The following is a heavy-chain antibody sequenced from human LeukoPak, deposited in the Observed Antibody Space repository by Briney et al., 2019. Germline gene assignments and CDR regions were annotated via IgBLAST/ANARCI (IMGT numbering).Heavy chain of an antibody. Sequence: GGSLRLSRAASGFTFTTYAMSWVRQAPGKGLEWVSLISGSGGNTYYADSVKGRFTISRDNSKNTLYLQMNSLRAEDTAVYYCAKEFYYGSGNYYPTFDYWGQGTLVTVSS. CDR1: GFTFTTYA. V-gene: IGHV3-23*01. J-gene: IGHJ4*02. CDR2: ISGSGGNT. CDR3: AKEFYYGSGNYYPTFDY. D-gene: IGHD3-10*01.